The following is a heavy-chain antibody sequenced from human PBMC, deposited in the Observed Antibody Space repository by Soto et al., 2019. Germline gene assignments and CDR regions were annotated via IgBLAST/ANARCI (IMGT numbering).Heavy chain of an antibody. V-gene: IGHV3-30-3*01. D-gene: IGHD4-17*01. CDR2: ISYDGSNK. J-gene: IGHJ4*02. CDR1: GFTFSSYA. Sequence: QVQLVESGGGVVQPGRSLRLSCAASGFTFSSYAMHWVRQAPGKGLEWVAVISYDGSNKYYADSVKGRFTISRDNSKNTLYLQMNSLRAEDTAVYYCAREPLYDYGELHFDYWGQGTLVTVSS. CDR3: AREPLYDYGELHFDY.